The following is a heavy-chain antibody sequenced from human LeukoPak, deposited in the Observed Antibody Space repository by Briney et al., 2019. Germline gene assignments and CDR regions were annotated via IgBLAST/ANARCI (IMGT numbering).Heavy chain of an antibody. J-gene: IGHJ4*02. D-gene: IGHD3/OR15-3a*01. CDR2: INPNSGGT. Sequence: ASVKVSCKGFGYTFTGYYMHWVRQAPGQGLECMGWINPNSGGTNYAQKFQGRVTMTRDTSISTAYMELSRLRSDDTAVYYCARDRGWTDLRDYWGQGTLLTVSS. V-gene: IGHV1-2*02. CDR1: GYTFTGYY. CDR3: ARDRGWTDLRDY.